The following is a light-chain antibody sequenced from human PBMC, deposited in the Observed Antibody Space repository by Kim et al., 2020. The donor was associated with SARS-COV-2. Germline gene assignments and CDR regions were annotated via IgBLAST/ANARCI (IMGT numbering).Light chain of an antibody. J-gene: IGKJ1*01. CDR2: AAS. V-gene: IGKV1-27*01. CDR1: HDISNY. CDR3: QKCDSAPWT. Sequence: ASVGDRVTITCRASHDISNYISWFQLKPGKAHKLLIYAASALQPGVPSRFSGSGAGTDLTITVTSLQPEEVATYYCQKCDSAPWTFGQGTKVDIK.